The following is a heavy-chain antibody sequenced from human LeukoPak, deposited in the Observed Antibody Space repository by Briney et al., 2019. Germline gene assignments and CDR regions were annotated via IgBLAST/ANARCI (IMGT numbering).Heavy chain of an antibody. CDR2: INPSGGST. J-gene: IGHJ5*02. Sequence: GASVKVSCKASGYTFTSYYMHWVRQAPGQGLEWMGIINPSGGSTRYTQKFQGRVTMTRDTSTSTVYMELSNLRSEDTAVYYCARVFPRNNWFDPWGQGTLVTVSS. V-gene: IGHV1-46*01. CDR1: GYTFTSYY. CDR3: ARVFPRNNWFDP. D-gene: IGHD6-6*01.